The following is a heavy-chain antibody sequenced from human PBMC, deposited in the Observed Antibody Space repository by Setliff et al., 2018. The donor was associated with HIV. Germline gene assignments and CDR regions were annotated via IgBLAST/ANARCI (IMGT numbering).Heavy chain of an antibody. CDR2: FYHSGST. D-gene: IGHD6-13*01. CDR3: ARAISAAGIAPFDF. Sequence: SETLSLTCAVSGYSVSSGYYWGWIRQPPGKGLEWIGSFYHSGSTFYNPSLKSRVTISVDTSKNQFSLKMSSVTAADTAVYYCARAISAAGIAPFDFWGQGTLVTVSS. V-gene: IGHV4-38-2*01. CDR1: GYSVSSGYY. J-gene: IGHJ4*02.